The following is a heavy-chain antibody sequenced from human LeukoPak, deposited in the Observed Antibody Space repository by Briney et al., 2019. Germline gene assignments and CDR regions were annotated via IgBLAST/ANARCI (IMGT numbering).Heavy chain of an antibody. Sequence: SQTLSLTCAISGDSVSSNSAAWNWIRQSPSRGLEWLGRTYYRSKWYNDYAVSVKSRITINPDTSKNQFSLQLNSVTPEDTAVYYCAGEQMRSCGWSPNWFDPWGQGTLVTVSS. CDR3: AGEQMRSCGWSPNWFDP. V-gene: IGHV6-1*01. CDR2: TYYRSKWYN. CDR1: GDSVSSNSAA. D-gene: IGHD6-19*01. J-gene: IGHJ5*02.